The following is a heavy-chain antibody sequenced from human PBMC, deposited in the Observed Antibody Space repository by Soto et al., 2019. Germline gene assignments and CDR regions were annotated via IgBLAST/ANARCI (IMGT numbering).Heavy chain of an antibody. J-gene: IGHJ6*02. CDR2: IYYSGST. CDR3: AREGTWIQLLSYYYGMDV. Sequence: SETLSLTCTVSGGSISSSSYYWGWIRQPPGKGLEWIGSIYYSGSTYYNPSLKSRVTISVDTSKNQFSLKLSSVTAADTAVYYCAREGTWIQLLSYYYGMDVWGQGTTVTVSS. D-gene: IGHD5-18*01. V-gene: IGHV4-39*02. CDR1: GGSISSSSYY.